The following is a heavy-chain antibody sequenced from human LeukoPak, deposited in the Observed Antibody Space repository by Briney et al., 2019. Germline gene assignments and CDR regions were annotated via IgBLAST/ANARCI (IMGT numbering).Heavy chain of an antibody. CDR1: GGSFSGYY. Sequence: SETLSLTCAVYGGSFSGYYWSWIRQPPGKGLEWIGEINHSGSTNYNPSLKSRVTISVDTSKNQFSLRLSSVTAADTAVYYCAXXXXXXPGRIYYFDYWGQGTLVTVSS. CDR2: INHSGST. V-gene: IGHV4-34*01. J-gene: IGHJ4*02. CDR3: AXXXXXXPGRIYYFDY. D-gene: IGHD2-15*01.